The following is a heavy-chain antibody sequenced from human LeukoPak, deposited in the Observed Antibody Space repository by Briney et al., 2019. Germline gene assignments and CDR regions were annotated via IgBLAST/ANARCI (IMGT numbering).Heavy chain of an antibody. CDR1: GGSFSGYY. D-gene: IGHD1-26*01. CDR2: IYYSGST. CDR3: ARNASDSGTSYFDY. Sequence: SETLSLTCAVYGGSFSGYYWSWIRQPPGKGLEWIGSIYYSGSTSYNPSLKSRVTISVDTSKNRFSLKLDSVTAADTAVYYCARNASDSGTSYFDYWGQGTLVTVSS. V-gene: IGHV4-59*05. J-gene: IGHJ4*02.